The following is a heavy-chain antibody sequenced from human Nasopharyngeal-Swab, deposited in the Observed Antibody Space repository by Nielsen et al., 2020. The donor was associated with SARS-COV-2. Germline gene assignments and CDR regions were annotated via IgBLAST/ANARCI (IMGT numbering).Heavy chain of an antibody. CDR1: GGSVSTTTYY. V-gene: IGHV4-39*01. CDR2: IYYTGST. CDR3: ARLNYDFGGLYGVDV. D-gene: IGHD3-3*01. Sequence: SETLSLTCPVSGGSVSTTTYYWAWIRKPPGKGPEWIGHIYYTGSTHYNPSLRSRVTTSVDTSKNQFSLELRSVTAADTGVYFCARLNYDFGGLYGVDVWGQGTTVTVSS. J-gene: IGHJ6*02.